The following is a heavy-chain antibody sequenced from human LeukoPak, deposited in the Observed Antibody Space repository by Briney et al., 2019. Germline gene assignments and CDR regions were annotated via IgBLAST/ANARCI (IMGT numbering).Heavy chain of an antibody. D-gene: IGHD6-13*01. V-gene: IGHV1-18*04. CDR2: ISAYNGNT. CDR1: GYTFTSYG. CDR3: ARDGTYYAIKDSSWYWFDP. J-gene: IGHJ5*02. Sequence: ASVKVSCMASGYTFTSYGISWVRQAPGQGLEWMGWISAYNGNTNYAQKLQGRVTMTTDTSTRTAYMELRRLRSDDTAVYYCARDGTYYAIKDSSWYWFDPWGQGTLVTVSS.